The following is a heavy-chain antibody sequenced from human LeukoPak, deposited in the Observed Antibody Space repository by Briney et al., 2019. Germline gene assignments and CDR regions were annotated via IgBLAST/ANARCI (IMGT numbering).Heavy chain of an antibody. CDR3: ARDYEYYYDSSAKHYFDY. CDR2: ISHDEKNK. D-gene: IGHD3-22*01. J-gene: IGHJ4*02. V-gene: IGHV3-30*04. CDR1: GFTFSSYA. Sequence: PGGSLRLSCAASGFTFSSYAMHWVRQAPGKGLEWVAFISHDEKNKYYADSVKGRFTISRDNSQNTLSLQMSSLNSEDTAVYYCARDYEYYYDSSAKHYFDYWGQGTLVTVSS.